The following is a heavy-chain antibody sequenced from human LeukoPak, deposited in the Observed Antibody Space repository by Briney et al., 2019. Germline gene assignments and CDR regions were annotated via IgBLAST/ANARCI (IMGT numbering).Heavy chain of an antibody. CDR3: ARHSSWLQPLDY. D-gene: IGHD5-24*01. CDR2: IYYSGST. CDR1: GGSISSSSYY. Sequence: PSETLSLTCTVSGGSISSSSYYWGWIRQPPGKGLEWLGYIYYSGSTKNNPSLKSRVTISVDTSKNQFSLKLSSVTAADTAVYYCARHSSWLQPLDYWGQGTLVTVSS. J-gene: IGHJ4*02. V-gene: IGHV4-61*05.